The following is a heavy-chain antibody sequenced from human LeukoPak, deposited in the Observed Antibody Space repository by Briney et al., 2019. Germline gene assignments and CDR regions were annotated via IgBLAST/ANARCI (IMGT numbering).Heavy chain of an antibody. Sequence: PGGSLRLSCAASGFTFSSYSMNWVRQAPGKGLGWVSSISSSSSYIYYADSVKGRFTISRDNAKNSLYLQMNSLRAEDTAVYYCARDRISYFDYWGQGTLVTVSS. CDR3: ARDRISYFDY. J-gene: IGHJ4*02. CDR2: ISSSSSYI. V-gene: IGHV3-21*01. D-gene: IGHD3-3*02. CDR1: GFTFSSYS.